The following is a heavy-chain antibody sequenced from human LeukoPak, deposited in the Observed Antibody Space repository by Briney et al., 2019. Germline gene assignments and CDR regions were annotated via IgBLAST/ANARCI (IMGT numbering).Heavy chain of an antibody. J-gene: IGHJ4*02. D-gene: IGHD1-26*01. CDR1: GYTFTSYG. V-gene: IGHV1-69*05. CDR2: IIPIFGTA. Sequence: SVKVSCKASGYTFTSYGISWVRQAPGQGLEWMGGIIPIFGTANYAQKFQGRVTITTDESTSTAYMELSSLRSEDTAVYYCASWLGISAPRYFDYWGQGTLVTVSS. CDR3: ASWLGISAPRYFDY.